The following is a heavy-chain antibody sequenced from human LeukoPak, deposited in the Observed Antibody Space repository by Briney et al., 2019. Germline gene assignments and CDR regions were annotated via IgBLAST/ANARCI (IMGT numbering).Heavy chain of an antibody. CDR2: ISGSGGST. Sequence: PGGSLRLSCAASGFTFSSYAMSWVRQAPGKGLEWVSAISGSGGSTYYADSVKGRFTISRDNSKNTLYLQMNSLRAEDTAVYYCAKVDIVLMVYATYNWFDPWGQGTLVTVSS. CDR3: AKVDIVLMVYATYNWFDP. J-gene: IGHJ5*02. V-gene: IGHV3-23*01. CDR1: GFTFSSYA. D-gene: IGHD2-8*01.